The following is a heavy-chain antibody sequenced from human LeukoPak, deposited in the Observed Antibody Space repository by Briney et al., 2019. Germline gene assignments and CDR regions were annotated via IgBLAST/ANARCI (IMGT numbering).Heavy chain of an antibody. V-gene: IGHV4-61*08. Sequence: PSQTLSLTCTVSGGSISSGDYHWSWIRQPPGKGLEWIAYIYYTGTRNYNPSLKSRVTISVDTSKNQISLRLSSVTAADTAVYYCARQGIDAFDIWGQGTLVTVSS. CDR1: GGSISSGDYH. CDR3: ARQGIDAFDI. J-gene: IGHJ3*02. CDR2: IYYTGTR.